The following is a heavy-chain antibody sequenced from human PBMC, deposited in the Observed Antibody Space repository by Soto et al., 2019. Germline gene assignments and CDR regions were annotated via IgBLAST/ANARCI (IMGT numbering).Heavy chain of an antibody. Sequence: EVQILESGGGLLQPGGSLRLSCAASGFTFSSYAMYWVRQAPGKGLAWVSGISDRGTGTYYADSVKGRFTISRDNSKNTVYLQMKSLRAEDTAVYYCAKDHTVVSRDAFDIWGQGTMVNVSS. J-gene: IGHJ3*02. V-gene: IGHV3-23*01. CDR2: ISDRGTGT. D-gene: IGHD3-22*01. CDR3: AKDHTVVSRDAFDI. CDR1: GFTFSSYA.